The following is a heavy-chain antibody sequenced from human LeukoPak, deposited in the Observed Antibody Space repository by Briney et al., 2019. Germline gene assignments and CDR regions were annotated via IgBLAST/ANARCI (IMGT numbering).Heavy chain of an antibody. CDR1: GFTFSSYE. V-gene: IGHV3-48*03. J-gene: IGHJ4*02. CDR2: ISSSGSTI. CDR3: ARDNGYYDSSGYLARFDY. D-gene: IGHD3-22*01. Sequence: GGSLRLSCAASGFTFSSYEMNWVRQAPGKGLEWVSYISSSGSTIYYADSVKGRFTISRDNAKNSLYLQMNSLRAEDTVVYYCARDNGYYDSSGYLARFDYWGQGTLVTVSS.